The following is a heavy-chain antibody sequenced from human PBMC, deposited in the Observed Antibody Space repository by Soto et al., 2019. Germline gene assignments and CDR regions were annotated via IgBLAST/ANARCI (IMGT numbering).Heavy chain of an antibody. V-gene: IGHV1-18*01. CDR3: VREMWTGSGPHSFFDY. Sequence: ASVKVSCKASGYTLTSYGIIWVRQAPGQGLEWMGYISPNSGATTYAQNLQGRLTLTTDTSTSTAYMELRSLSSDDTAIYYCVREMWTGSGPHSFFDYWGLGALVTVSS. D-gene: IGHD6-25*01. CDR2: ISPNSGAT. J-gene: IGHJ4*02. CDR1: GYTLTSYG.